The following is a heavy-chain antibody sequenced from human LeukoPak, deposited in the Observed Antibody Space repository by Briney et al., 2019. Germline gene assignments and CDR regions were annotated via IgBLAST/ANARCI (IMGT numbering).Heavy chain of an antibody. CDR1: GFNFSNAW. V-gene: IGHV3-15*01. CDR2: IKSKTDGGTT. D-gene: IGHD6-6*01. J-gene: IGHJ4*02. Sequence: GGSLRLSCAASGFNFSNAWMSWVRQAPGKGLEWVGRIKSKTDGGTTDYAAPVKGRFTISRDDSKNTLYLQMNSLKTEDTAVYYCTTGTYYSSSSGTDYWGQGTLVTVSS. CDR3: TTGTYYSSSSGTDY.